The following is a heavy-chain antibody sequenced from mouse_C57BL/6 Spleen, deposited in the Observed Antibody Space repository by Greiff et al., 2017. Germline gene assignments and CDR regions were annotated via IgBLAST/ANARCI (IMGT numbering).Heavy chain of an antibody. CDR1: GFTFNTYA. V-gene: IGHV10-3*01. Sequence: EVKLVESGGGLVQPKGSLKLSCAASGFTFNTYAMHWVRQAPGKGLEWVARIRSKSSNYATYYAESVKDKFTISRDDSQSMLYMQMNNLKTEDTAMYYCVRDDDYDWEFAYWGQGTLVTVSA. CDR3: VRDDDYDWEFAY. CDR2: IRSKSSNYAT. D-gene: IGHD2-4*01. J-gene: IGHJ3*01.